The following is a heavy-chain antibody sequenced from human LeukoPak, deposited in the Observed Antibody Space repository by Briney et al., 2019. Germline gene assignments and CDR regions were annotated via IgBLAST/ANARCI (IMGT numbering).Heavy chain of an antibody. CDR2: INSDRSST. CDR3: ARGRGYYSSDAFDI. CDR1: RFTFSNYW. J-gene: IGHJ3*02. Sequence: GGSLRLSCAASRFTFSNYWMHWVRQAPGKGLVYVSRINSDRSSTSHADSVKGRFTISRDNAKNTLYLQMNSLRAEDTAVYYCARGRGYYSSDAFDIWGQGTMVTVSS. D-gene: IGHD3-3*01. V-gene: IGHV3-74*01.